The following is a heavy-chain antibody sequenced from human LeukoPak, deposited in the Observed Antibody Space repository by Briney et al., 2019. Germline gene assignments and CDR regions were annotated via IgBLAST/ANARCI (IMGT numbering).Heavy chain of an antibody. CDR2: VWYDGSNK. CDR3: ARGAAAGTYNWFDP. J-gene: IGHJ5*02. CDR1: GFTFSSYG. Sequence: GRSLRLSCAASGFTFSSYGMHWVRQAPGKGLEWAAVVWYDGSNKYYADSVKGRFTISRDNSKNTLYLQMNSLRAEDTAVYYCARGAAAGTYNWFDPWGQGTLVTVSS. D-gene: IGHD6-13*01. V-gene: IGHV3-33*08.